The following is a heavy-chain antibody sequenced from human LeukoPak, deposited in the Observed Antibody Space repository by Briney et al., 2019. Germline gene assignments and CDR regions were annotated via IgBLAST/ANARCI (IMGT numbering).Heavy chain of an antibody. J-gene: IGHJ4*02. CDR3: ASVDYGSGSWVDY. V-gene: IGHV4-39*07. Sequence: SETLSLTCTVSGGSISSSSYYWGWIRQPPGKGLEWIGSIYYSGSTYYNPSLKSRVTISVDTSKNQFSLKLSSVTAADTAVYYCASVDYGSGSWVDYWGQGTLVTVSS. CDR1: GGSISSSSYY. D-gene: IGHD3-10*01. CDR2: IYYSGST.